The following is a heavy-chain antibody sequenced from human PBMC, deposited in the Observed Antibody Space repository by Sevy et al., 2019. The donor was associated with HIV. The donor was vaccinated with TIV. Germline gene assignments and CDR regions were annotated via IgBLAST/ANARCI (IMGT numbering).Heavy chain of an antibody. CDR2: INAGTGGT. V-gene: IGHV1-2*02. CDR1: GYTFTGYY. CDR3: ARMGDYCDTSVYYPLKY. Sequence: ASVKVSCKASGYTFTGYYIHWLRQAPGQGLEWMGWINAGTGGTFFARRFQDRVTLTTGKAITTAFMELSGLRSDDTAVYYCARMGDYCDTSVYYPLKYWGQGTLVTVSS. J-gene: IGHJ4*02. D-gene: IGHD3-22*01.